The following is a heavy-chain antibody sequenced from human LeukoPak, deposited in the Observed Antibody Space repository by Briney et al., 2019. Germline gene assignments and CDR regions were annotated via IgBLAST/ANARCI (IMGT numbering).Heavy chain of an antibody. CDR3: ARGGYSYGYLGY. CDR2: ISSNGGST. V-gene: IGHV3-64*01. D-gene: IGHD5-18*01. J-gene: IGHJ4*02. Sequence: PGGSLRLSCAASGFTFSSYAMHWVRQAPGKGLECVSAISSNGGSTYYANSVKGRFTISRDNSKNTLYLQMGSLRAEDMAVYYCARGGYSYGYLGYWGQGTLVTVSS. CDR1: GFTFSSYA.